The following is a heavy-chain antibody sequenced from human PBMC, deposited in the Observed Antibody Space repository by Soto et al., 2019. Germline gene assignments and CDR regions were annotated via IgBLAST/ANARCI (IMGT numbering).Heavy chain of an antibody. CDR2: INAGNGNT. Sequence: QVQLVQSGAEVKKPGASVKVSCKASGYTFTSYAMHWVRQAPGQRLEWMGWINAGNGNTKYSQKFQGRVTITRDTSASTAYMELSSLRSEDTAVYYCARVRYYYGSGTFRPFDYWGQGTLVTVSS. CDR1: GYTFTSYA. D-gene: IGHD3-10*01. V-gene: IGHV1-3*01. J-gene: IGHJ4*02. CDR3: ARVRYYYGSGTFRPFDY.